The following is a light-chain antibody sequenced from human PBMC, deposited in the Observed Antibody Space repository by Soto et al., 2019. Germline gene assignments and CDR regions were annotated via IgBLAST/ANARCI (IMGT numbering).Light chain of an antibody. J-gene: IGLJ2*01. CDR2: EVS. CDR3: SSYTSSSTVV. CDR1: SSDDGGYNY. Sequence: QSALTQPASVSGSPGQSITISCTGTSSDDGGYNYVSWYQQHPGRAPKLMIYEVSNRPSGVSNRFSVSKSGNTASLTISGLQAYDEADYYCSSYTSSSTVVFGGGTKLTLL. V-gene: IGLV2-14*01.